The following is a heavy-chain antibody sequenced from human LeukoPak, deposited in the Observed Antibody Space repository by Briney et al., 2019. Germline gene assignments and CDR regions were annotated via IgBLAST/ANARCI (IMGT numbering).Heavy chain of an antibody. CDR2: ITGSGSGT. J-gene: IGHJ4*02. D-gene: IGHD6-19*01. CDR3: ANTGGSGWYFREGGYFDY. V-gene: IGHV3-23*01. Sequence: ASGXSFSSXXMXWGRQXXGXXPEGVAAITGSGSGTYYADSVKGRFTISRDNSKNTLYLQMNSLRAEDTAVYYCANTGGSGWYFREGGYFDYWGQGTLVTVSS. CDR1: GXSFSSXX.